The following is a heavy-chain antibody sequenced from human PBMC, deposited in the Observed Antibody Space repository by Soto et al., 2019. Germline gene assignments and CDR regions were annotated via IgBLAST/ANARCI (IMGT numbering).Heavy chain of an antibody. Sequence: QVQLQESGPGLVKPSETLSLTCTVSGGSVSRGNYYWSWIRQPPGKGLEWIGYMYYSGNTNYNPSLKSRVNILVDTSKNQFSLHLSSVTAADTAIYYCAREDLWGQGTLVTVSS. J-gene: IGHJ5*02. CDR2: MYYSGNT. V-gene: IGHV4-61*01. CDR3: AREDL. CDR1: GGSVSRGNYY.